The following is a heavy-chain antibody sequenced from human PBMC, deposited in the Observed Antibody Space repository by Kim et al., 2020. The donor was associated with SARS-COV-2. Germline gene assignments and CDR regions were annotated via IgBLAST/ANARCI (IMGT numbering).Heavy chain of an antibody. CDR3: DLKYDSSGYSSNY. Sequence: SVKVSCKASGGTFSSYAISWVRQAPGQGLEWMGGIIPIVGTANYAQKFQGRVTITADESTSTAYMELSSLRSEDTAVYYCDLKYDSSGYSSNYWGQGTLVTVSS. J-gene: IGHJ4*02. D-gene: IGHD3-22*01. CDR2: IIPIVGTA. V-gene: IGHV1-69*13. CDR1: GGTFSSYA.